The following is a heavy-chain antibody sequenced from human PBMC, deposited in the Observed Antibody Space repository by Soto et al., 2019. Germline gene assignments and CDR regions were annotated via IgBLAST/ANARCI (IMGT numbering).Heavy chain of an antibody. J-gene: IGHJ4*02. CDR3: ARDASPNSSSWYYFDY. V-gene: IGHV6-1*01. Sequence: SQTLSLTCVISGDSVSSNSAAWNWIRQSPSRGLEWLGRTYYRSKWYNDYAVSVKSRITINPDTSKNQFSLQLNSVTPEDTAVYYCARDASPNSSSWYYFDYWGQGTLVTVSS. CDR1: GDSVSSNSAA. CDR2: TYYRSKWYN. D-gene: IGHD6-13*01.